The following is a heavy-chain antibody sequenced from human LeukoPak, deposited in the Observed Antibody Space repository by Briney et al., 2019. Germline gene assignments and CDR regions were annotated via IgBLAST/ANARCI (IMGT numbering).Heavy chain of an antibody. Sequence: GESLKISCKGSGYSFTSYWVGWVRQMPGKGLEWMGIIYPGDSDTRYSPSFQGQVTISADKSICTAYLQWSSLKASDTAMYYCARDYYDSSGYYSPFDYWGQGTLVTVSS. D-gene: IGHD3-22*01. V-gene: IGHV5-51*01. CDR2: IYPGDSDT. CDR3: ARDYYDSSGYYSPFDY. CDR1: GYSFTSYW. J-gene: IGHJ4*02.